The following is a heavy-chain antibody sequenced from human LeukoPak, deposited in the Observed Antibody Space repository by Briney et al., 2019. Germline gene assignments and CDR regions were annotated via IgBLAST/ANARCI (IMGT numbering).Heavy chain of an antibody. CDR2: VSYDGTNE. CDR3: ARGMSGNYLFDN. CDR1: GFTFINYA. Sequence: PGGSLRLSCAASGFTFINYAIHWVRQAPGKGPEWVAVVSYDGTNEFYTDSVKGRFTISRDNSKNTLYLQMNSLTAEDTAVYYCARGMSGNYLFDNWGRGTLVTVSS. J-gene: IGHJ4*02. D-gene: IGHD1-26*01. V-gene: IGHV3-30-3*01.